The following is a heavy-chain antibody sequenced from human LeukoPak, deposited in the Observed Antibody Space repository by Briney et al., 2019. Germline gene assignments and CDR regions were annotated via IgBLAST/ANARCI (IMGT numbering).Heavy chain of an antibody. V-gene: IGHV1-69*06. D-gene: IGHD3-22*01. J-gene: IGHJ5*02. CDR2: IIPIFGTA. Sequence: GSSVKVSCKASGGTFSSYAISWVRQAPGQGLEWMGRIIPIFGTANCAQKFQGRVTITADKSTSTAYMELSSLRSEDTAVYYCARDGYYYDSSGYYYDWFDPWGQGTLVTVSS. CDR1: GGTFSSYA. CDR3: ARDGYYYDSSGYYYDWFDP.